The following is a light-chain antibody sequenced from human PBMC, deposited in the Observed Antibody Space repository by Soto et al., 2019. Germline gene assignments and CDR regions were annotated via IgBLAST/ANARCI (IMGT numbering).Light chain of an antibody. CDR2: EVN. CDR1: SSDVGGYNY. J-gene: IGLJ3*02. V-gene: IGLV2-14*01. CDR3: SSFTSSSTQV. Sequence: QSALTQPASVSGPLGQSITISCTGTSSDVGGYNYVSWYQQHPGKVPKLMIYEVNNRPSGVSSRFSGSKSANTASLTISGLQADDEADYYCSSFTSSSTQVFGGGTKLTVL.